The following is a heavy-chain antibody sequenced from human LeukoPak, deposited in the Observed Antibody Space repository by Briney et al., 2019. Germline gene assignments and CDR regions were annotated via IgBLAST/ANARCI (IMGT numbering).Heavy chain of an antibody. Sequence: PGGSLRLSRAPPGFTFSNAWMSWVRQAPGKRLEWVGRIKSKTDGGTTDYAAPVKGRFTISRDDSKNTLSLQMNSLKTEDTAVYYCTRQQLVFDCWGQGTLVTVSS. CDR1: GFTFSNAW. V-gene: IGHV3-15*01. CDR3: TRQQLVFDC. J-gene: IGHJ4*02. D-gene: IGHD6-13*01. CDR2: IKSKTDGGTT.